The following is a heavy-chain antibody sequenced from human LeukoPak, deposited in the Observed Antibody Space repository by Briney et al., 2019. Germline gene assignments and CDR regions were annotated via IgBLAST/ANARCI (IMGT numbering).Heavy chain of an antibody. V-gene: IGHV4-59*01. Sequence: SETLSLTCTVSGGSISSYYWSWIRQPPGKGLEWIGYIYYSGSTNYNPSLKSRVTISVDTSKNQFSLKLSSVTAADTAVYYCARENPVYGDYVFYYWGQGTLVTVSS. D-gene: IGHD4-17*01. CDR1: GGSISSYY. J-gene: IGHJ4*02. CDR2: IYYSGST. CDR3: ARENPVYGDYVFYY.